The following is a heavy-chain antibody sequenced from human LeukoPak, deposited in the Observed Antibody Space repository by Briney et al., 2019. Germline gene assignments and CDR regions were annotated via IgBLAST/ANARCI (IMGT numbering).Heavy chain of an antibody. V-gene: IGHV4-39*01. CDR3: ARPRDPYYYDSSGRDDSFDI. CDR2: IYYSGST. Sequence: SETLSLTCTVSGGSISSSSYYWGWIRQPPGKGLEWIGSIYYSGSTYYNPSLKSRVTISVDTSKNQFSLKLSSVTAADTAVYYCARPRDPYYYDSSGRDDSFDIWGQGTMVTVSS. CDR1: GGSISSSSYY. J-gene: IGHJ3*02. D-gene: IGHD3-22*01.